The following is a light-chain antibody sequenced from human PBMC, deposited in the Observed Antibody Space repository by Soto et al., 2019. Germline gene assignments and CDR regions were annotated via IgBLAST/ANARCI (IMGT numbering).Light chain of an antibody. Sequence: QSVLTQPASVSGSPGQPITISCTGTSSDVGGYNYVSWYQQHPGKAPKLMIYDVSNRPSGVSNRFSGSKSGNTASLTISGLQAEDEADYYCSSYTSRSTYVVFGGGTKVTVL. CDR1: SSDVGGYNY. CDR3: SSYTSRSTYVV. V-gene: IGLV2-14*01. J-gene: IGLJ2*01. CDR2: DVS.